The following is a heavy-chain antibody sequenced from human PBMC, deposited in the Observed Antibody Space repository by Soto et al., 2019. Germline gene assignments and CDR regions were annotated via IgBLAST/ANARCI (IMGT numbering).Heavy chain of an antibody. CDR3: VRHRASGMLTGAFDP. J-gene: IGHJ5*02. CDR1: GASIGSGTYY. Sequence: PSETLSLTCRVSGASIGSGTYYWGWLLQPAGKGLEWIGSVDYGGITYYSPSLKTRLRISVDSSTTHFSLSLSSVTAADTALYFCVRHRASGMLTGAFDPWGQGIMVTVSS. CDR2: VDYGGIT. V-gene: IGHV4-39*01. D-gene: IGHD3-9*01.